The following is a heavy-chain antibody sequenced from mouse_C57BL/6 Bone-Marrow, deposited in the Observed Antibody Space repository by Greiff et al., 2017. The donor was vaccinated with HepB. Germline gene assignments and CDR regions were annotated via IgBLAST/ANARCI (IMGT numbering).Heavy chain of an antibody. CDR3: ARGYYDDY. V-gene: IGHV3-6*01. J-gene: IGHJ2*01. CDR2: ISYDGSN. Sequence: DVKLQESGPGLVKPSQSLSLTCSVTGYSITSGYYWNWIRQFPGNKLEWMGYISYDGSNNYNPSLKNRISITRDTSKNQFFLKLNSVTTEDTATYYCARGYYDDYWGQGTTLTVSS. CDR1: GYSITSGYY.